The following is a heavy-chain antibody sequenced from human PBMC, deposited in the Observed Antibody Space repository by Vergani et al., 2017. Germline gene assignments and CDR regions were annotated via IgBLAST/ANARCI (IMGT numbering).Heavy chain of an antibody. Sequence: QVQLQESGPGLVKPSQTLSLTCTVSGGSISSGGYYWSWIRPHPGKGLEWIGYIYYSGSTDYNPSLKSLVTISVDTSKNQFSLKLSSVTAADTAVYYCARALRLGASGAFDIWGQGTMVTVSS. CDR3: ARALRLGASGAFDI. D-gene: IGHD3-16*01. CDR2: IYYSGST. CDR1: GGSISSGGYY. J-gene: IGHJ3*02. V-gene: IGHV4-31*01.